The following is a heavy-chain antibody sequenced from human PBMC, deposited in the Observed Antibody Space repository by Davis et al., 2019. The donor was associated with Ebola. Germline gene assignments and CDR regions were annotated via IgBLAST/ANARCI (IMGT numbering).Heavy chain of an antibody. CDR1: GFTVSSNY. V-gene: IGHV3-53*01. J-gene: IGHJ6*03. D-gene: IGHD2-2*01. CDR2: IYSGGST. Sequence: GESLKISCAASGFTVSSNYMSWVRQAPGKGLEWVSVIYSGGSTYYADSVKGRFTISRDNSKNTLYLQMNSLRAEDTAVYYCARARGYCSSTSCPPSLLYYYYYYMDVWGKGTTVTVSS. CDR3: ARARGYCSSTSCPPSLLYYYYYYMDV.